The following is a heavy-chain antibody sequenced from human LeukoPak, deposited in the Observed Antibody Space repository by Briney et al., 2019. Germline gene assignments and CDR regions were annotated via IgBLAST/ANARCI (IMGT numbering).Heavy chain of an antibody. CDR1: GFTFSSYE. CDR3: ARGLDIVVVPAANTFDY. D-gene: IGHD2-2*01. V-gene: IGHV3-48*03. CDR2: ISSSGSTI. Sequence: QPGGSLRLSCAASGFTFSSYEMNWVRQAPGRGLEWVSYISSSGSTIYYADSVKGRFTISRDNAKNSLYLQMNSLRAEDTAVYYCARGLDIVVVPAANTFDYWGQGTLVTVSS. J-gene: IGHJ4*02.